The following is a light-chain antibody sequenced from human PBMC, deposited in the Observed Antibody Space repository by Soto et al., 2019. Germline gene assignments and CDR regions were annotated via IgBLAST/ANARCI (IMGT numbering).Light chain of an antibody. Sequence: EIVLTQSPGTLSLSPGERATLSCRASQSVTSSYLAWYQQKPGQAPRLLIYGASNRATGIPDRFSGSESGTDFTLTISRLEPEDFAVYYCQQYGSSPLFTFGPGTKVDIK. CDR1: QSVTSSY. CDR3: QQYGSSPLFT. J-gene: IGKJ3*01. V-gene: IGKV3-20*01. CDR2: GAS.